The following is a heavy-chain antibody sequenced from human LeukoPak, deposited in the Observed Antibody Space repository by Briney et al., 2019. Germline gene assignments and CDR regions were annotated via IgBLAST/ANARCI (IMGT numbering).Heavy chain of an antibody. CDR3: AKDGYGDYGSDNY. Sequence: GSLRLSCAASGFTFSSYAMRWVRQAPGKGLEWVSAISGSGGSTYYADSVKGRFTISRDNSKNTLYLQMNSLRAEDTAVYYCAKDGYGDYGSDNYWGQGTLVTVSS. J-gene: IGHJ4*02. D-gene: IGHD4-17*01. CDR2: ISGSGGST. V-gene: IGHV3-23*01. CDR1: GFTFSSYA.